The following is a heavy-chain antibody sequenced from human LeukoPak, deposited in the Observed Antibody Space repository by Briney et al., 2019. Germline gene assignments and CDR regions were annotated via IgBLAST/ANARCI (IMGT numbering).Heavy chain of an antibody. D-gene: IGHD4-23*01. CDR2: ISSSSSYT. J-gene: IGHJ4*02. CDR3: ARVVGYGGNPSAAYYFDY. V-gene: IGHV3-11*06. CDR1: GFTFSDYY. Sequence: GGSLRLSCAASGFTFSDYYMSWIRQAPGKGLEWVSYISSSSSYTNYADSVKGRFTISRDNAKNSLYLQMNSLRAEDTAAYYCARVVGYGGNPSAAYYFDYWGQGTLVTVSS.